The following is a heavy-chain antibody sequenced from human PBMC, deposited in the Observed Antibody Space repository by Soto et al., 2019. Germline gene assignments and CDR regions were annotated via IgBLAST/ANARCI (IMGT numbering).Heavy chain of an antibody. V-gene: IGHV4-4*02. CDR3: ALRGYSYGFLFDY. CDR1: GGSISSSNW. Sequence: PSETLSLTCAVSGGSISSSNWWSWVRQPPGKGLEWIGEIYHSGSTNYNPSLKSRVTISVDKSKNQFSLKLSSVTAADTAVYYCALRGYSYGFLFDYWGQGTLVTVSS. D-gene: IGHD5-18*01. J-gene: IGHJ4*02. CDR2: IYHSGST.